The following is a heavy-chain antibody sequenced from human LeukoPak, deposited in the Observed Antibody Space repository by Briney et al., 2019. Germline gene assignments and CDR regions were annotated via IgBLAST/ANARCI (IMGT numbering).Heavy chain of an antibody. CDR1: GGSISSYY. CDR3: ARESGSLHFDY. V-gene: IGHV4-59*01. CDR2: IYYSGST. D-gene: IGHD1-26*01. J-gene: IGHJ4*02. Sequence: SETLSLTCTVSGGSISSYYWSWIRQPPGKGLEWIGYIYYSGSTNYNPSLKSRVTISVDTSKNQFSLKPSSVTAADTAVYYCARESGSLHFDYWGQGTLVTVSS.